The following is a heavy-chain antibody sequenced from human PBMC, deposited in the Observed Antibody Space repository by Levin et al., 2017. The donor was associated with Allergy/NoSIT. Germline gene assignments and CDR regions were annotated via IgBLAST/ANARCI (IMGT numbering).Heavy chain of an antibody. CDR3: AKDPKVGAGPFDS. CDR1: GFTFSSSA. CDR2: VSGNGGNT. J-gene: IGHJ4*02. D-gene: IGHD1-26*01. Sequence: GGSLRLSCAASGFTFSSSAMSWVRLAPGKGLMWVSAVSGNGGNTYYADSAKGRFSISRDNSKNTLYLQMNSLRAEDTAVYFCAKDPKVGAGPFDSWGQGTLVTVSS. V-gene: IGHV3-23*01.